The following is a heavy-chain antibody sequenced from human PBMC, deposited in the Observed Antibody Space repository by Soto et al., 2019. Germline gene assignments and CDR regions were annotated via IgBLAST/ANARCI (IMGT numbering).Heavy chain of an antibody. CDR2: ISYDGSNK. CDR1: GFTFSSYA. V-gene: IGHV3-30-3*01. D-gene: IGHD3-22*01. CDR3: AVAPDGYYYDSSGYSLDY. J-gene: IGHJ4*02. Sequence: PGGSLRLSCAASGFTFSSYAMHWVRQAPGKGLEWVAVISYDGSNKYYADSVKGRFTISRDNSKNTLYLQMNSLRAEDTAVYYCAVAPDGYYYDSSGYSLDYWGQGTLVTVSS.